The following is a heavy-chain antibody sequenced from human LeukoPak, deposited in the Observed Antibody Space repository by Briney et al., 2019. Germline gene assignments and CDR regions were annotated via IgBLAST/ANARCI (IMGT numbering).Heavy chain of an antibody. CDR2: INHSGST. CDR3: ARGGRSIAALPGY. D-gene: IGHD6-6*01. V-gene: IGHV4-34*01. Sequence: SETLSLTRAVYGGSLSGYNCIWIRQPPGKGLEWIGEINHSGSTNYSPSLKSRVAISVDTSKNQFSLKLSSVTAADTAVYYCARGGRSIAALPGYWGQGTLVTVSS. J-gene: IGHJ4*02. CDR1: GGSLSGYN.